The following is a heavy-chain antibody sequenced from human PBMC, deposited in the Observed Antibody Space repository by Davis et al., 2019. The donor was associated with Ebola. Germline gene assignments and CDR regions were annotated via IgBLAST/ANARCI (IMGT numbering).Heavy chain of an antibody. CDR1: GYRFTSYY. CDR2: INPITGGT. J-gene: IGHJ3*02. D-gene: IGHD3-22*01. V-gene: IGHV1-46*01. CDR3: ASEGGRYYDSSGYVFDI. Sequence: ASVKVSCKASGYRFTSYYMHWVRQAPGQGLEWTGIINPITGGTSYAQNFQVRVNMTRDTSTSTVYMELSSLRSEDTAVYYCASEGGRYYDSSGYVFDIWGQGTMVKVSS.